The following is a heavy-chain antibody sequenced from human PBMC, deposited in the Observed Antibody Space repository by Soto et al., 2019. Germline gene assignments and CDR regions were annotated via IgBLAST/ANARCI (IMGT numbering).Heavy chain of an antibody. CDR2: IYYSGST. Sequence: QVQLQESGPGLVKPSETLSLTCTVSGGSISSYYWSWIRQPPGKGLEWIGYIYYSGSTNYNPSLKSRVTISVDTSKNQFSLKLSSVTAADTAVYYCARNTAVAGINFDYWGQGTLVTVSS. CDR1: GGSISSYY. D-gene: IGHD6-19*01. J-gene: IGHJ4*02. V-gene: IGHV4-59*01. CDR3: ARNTAVAGINFDY.